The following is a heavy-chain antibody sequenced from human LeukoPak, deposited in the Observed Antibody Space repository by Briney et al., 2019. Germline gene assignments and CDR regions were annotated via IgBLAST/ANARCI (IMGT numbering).Heavy chain of an antibody. D-gene: IGHD3-22*01. CDR2: IYYSGRT. Sequence: PSETLSLTCSVSGDSISRSDSYWDWIRQPPGKGLEWIGTIYYSGRTYYSPSLKSRVAMSVDASNNQFSLNLRSVTAADTAFYYCARRRYYDGSGYLEWGQGTLLSVSS. CDR3: ARRRYYDGSGYLE. J-gene: IGHJ1*01. V-gene: IGHV4-39*01. CDR1: GDSISRSDSY.